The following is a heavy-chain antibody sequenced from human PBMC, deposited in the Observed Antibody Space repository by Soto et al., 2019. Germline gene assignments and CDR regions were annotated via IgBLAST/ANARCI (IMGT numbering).Heavy chain of an antibody. Sequence: PSETLSLTGAVSGGYISGGDYSWSWIRQPPGKGLEWIGFIYNSGSTYYNSSLKSRVTISVDRSKNHFFLNLTSVTAADTAVYYWAPYRKFFQILGRGTKVTVSS. J-gene: IGHJ3*02. CDR3: APYRKFFQI. V-gene: IGHV4-30-2*01. CDR1: GGYISGGDYS. CDR2: IYNSGST.